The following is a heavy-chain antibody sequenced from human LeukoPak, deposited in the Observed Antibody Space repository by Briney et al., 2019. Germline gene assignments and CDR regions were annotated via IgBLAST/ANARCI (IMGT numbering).Heavy chain of an antibody. CDR3: ATTPVVAANYYYYYGMDV. D-gene: IGHD2-15*01. V-gene: IGHV1-24*01. Sequence: ASVKVSCKVSGYTLTELSMHWVRQAPGKGLEWMGGFDPEDGETIYAQKFQGRVTMTEDTSTDTAYMELSSLRSEDTAVYYCATTPVVAANYYYYYGMDVWGQGTTVTVSS. J-gene: IGHJ6*02. CDR2: FDPEDGET. CDR1: GYTLTELS.